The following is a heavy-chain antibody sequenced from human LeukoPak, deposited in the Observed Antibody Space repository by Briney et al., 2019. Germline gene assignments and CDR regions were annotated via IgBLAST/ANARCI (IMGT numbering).Heavy chain of an antibody. J-gene: IGHJ4*02. CDR2: ISGYNGNT. Sequence: GASVKVSCKASGYTFTNYGISWVRQAPGQGLQWMGWISGYNGNTDFVQKVQGRVTMTTDTSTSTAYMELRSPRSDDTAVYYCARWTTCGGDCHILDYWGQGILVTVSS. CDR3: ARWTTCGGDCHILDY. V-gene: IGHV1-18*01. D-gene: IGHD2-21*02. CDR1: GYTFTNYG.